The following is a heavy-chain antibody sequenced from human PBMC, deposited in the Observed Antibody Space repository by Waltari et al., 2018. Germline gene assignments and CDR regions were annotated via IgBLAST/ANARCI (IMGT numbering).Heavy chain of an antibody. CDR1: VFTFSSYA. CDR3: ARDREGWLQFGY. J-gene: IGHJ4*02. V-gene: IGHV3-30-3*01. CDR2: ISYDGSNK. D-gene: IGHD5-12*01. Sequence: QVQLVESGGGVVQPGRSLRLSCAASVFTFSSYALHWVRQAPGKGLEWVAVISYDGSNKYYADSVKGRFTISRDNSKNTLYLQMNSLRAEDTAVYYCARDREGWLQFGYWGQGTLVTVSS.